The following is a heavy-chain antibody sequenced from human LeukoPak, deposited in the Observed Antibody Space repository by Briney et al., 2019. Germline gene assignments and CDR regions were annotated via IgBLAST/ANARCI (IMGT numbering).Heavy chain of an antibody. D-gene: IGHD5-24*01. CDR3: ARHKYNYYYGMDV. CDR2: IYYSGST. V-gene: IGHV4-59*08. J-gene: IGHJ6*02. Sequence: PSETLSLTCTVSGGSISSYYWSWIRQPPGKGLEWIGYIYYSGSTNYNPSLKSRVTISVDTSKTQFSLKLSSVTAADTAVYYCARHKYNYYYGMDVWGQGTTVTVSS. CDR1: GGSISSYY.